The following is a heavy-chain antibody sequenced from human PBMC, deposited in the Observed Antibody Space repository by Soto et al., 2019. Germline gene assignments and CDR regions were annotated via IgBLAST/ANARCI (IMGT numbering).Heavy chain of an antibody. CDR3: TTDPYTPFLEWFLDY. CDR1: GFTFSSYW. V-gene: IGHV3-74*01. J-gene: IGHJ4*02. CDR2: INSDGSST. Sequence: GGSLRLSCAASGFTFSSYWMHWVRQAPGKGLVWVSRINSDGSSTSYADSVKGRFTISRDDSKNTLYLQMNSLKTEDTAVYYCTTDPYTPFLEWFLDYWGQGTPVTVSS. D-gene: IGHD3-3*02.